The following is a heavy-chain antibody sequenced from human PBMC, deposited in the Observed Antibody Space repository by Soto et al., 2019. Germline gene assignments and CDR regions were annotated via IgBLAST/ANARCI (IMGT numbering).Heavy chain of an antibody. J-gene: IGHJ4*02. V-gene: IGHV4-34*01. Sequence: SETLSLTCAVYGGSFSGYYWSWIRQPPGKGPEWIGEINHSGSTNYNPSLKSRVTISVDTSKNQFSLKLSSVTAADTAVYYCARRLIYNRNFLDYWGQGSLVIVSS. CDR3: ARRLIYNRNFLDY. D-gene: IGHD1-7*01. CDR1: GGSFSGYY. CDR2: INHSGST.